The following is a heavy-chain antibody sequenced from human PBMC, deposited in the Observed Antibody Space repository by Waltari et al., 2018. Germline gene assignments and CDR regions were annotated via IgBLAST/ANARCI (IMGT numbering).Heavy chain of an antibody. J-gene: IGHJ6*02. Sequence: QVQLQASGPGLVKPSETLSLTCTVSGGSISSYYWSWIRHPPGKGREWIGYVYYSGITNYNPALKSRVTISVDTAKNPFSLKLSSVTAADTAVYYCARVESSGWRYYYYGMDVWGQGTTVTVSS. CDR1: GGSISSYY. D-gene: IGHD6-19*01. V-gene: IGHV4-59*01. CDR2: VYYSGIT. CDR3: ARVESSGWRYYYYGMDV.